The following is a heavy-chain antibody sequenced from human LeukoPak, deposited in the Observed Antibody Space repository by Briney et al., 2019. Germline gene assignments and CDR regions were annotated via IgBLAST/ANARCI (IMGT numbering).Heavy chain of an antibody. Sequence: ASVKVSCKASGYTFTSYGISWVRQAPGQGLEWMGWISAYNGNTNYAQKFQGRVTMTRDTSISTAYMELSRLRSEDTAVYYCAREVTAVADARVQWFDPWGQGTLVTVSS. D-gene: IGHD6-19*01. CDR2: ISAYNGNT. CDR3: AREVTAVADARVQWFDP. V-gene: IGHV1-18*01. J-gene: IGHJ5*02. CDR1: GYTFTSYG.